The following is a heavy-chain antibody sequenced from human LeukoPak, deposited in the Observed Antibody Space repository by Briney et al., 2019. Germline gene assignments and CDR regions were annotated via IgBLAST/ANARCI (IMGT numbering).Heavy chain of an antibody. J-gene: IGHJ4*02. CDR2: INHSGST. D-gene: IGHD6-13*01. V-gene: IGHV4-34*01. CDR1: GGSISGYY. Sequence: SETLSLTCTVSGGSISGYYWSWIRQPPGKGLEWIGEINHSGSTNYNPSLKSRVTISVDTSKNQFSLKLSSVTAADTAVYYCARGPYSSHWGQGTLVTVSS. CDR3: ARGPYSSH.